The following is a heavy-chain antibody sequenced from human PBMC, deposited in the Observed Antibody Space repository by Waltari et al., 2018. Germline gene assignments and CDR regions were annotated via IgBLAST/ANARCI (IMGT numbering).Heavy chain of an antibody. D-gene: IGHD7-27*01. Sequence: QVQLQQWGAGLWKPSETLSLTCTVYGGSFSGYYWSWIRPPPGKGLEWIGEINHSGSTNYNPSPKSRVTISVETSKNQFSLKLRSVTAADTAVYYCARSPGDAFDLWGQGTMVSVSS. CDR3: ARSPGDAFDL. V-gene: IGHV4-34*01. CDR1: GGSFSGYY. J-gene: IGHJ3*01. CDR2: INHSGST.